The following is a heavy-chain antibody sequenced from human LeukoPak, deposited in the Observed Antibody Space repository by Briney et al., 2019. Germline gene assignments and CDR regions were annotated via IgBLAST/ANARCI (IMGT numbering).Heavy chain of an antibody. V-gene: IGHV3-53*01. CDR2: IYSGGST. CDR1: GFTACRNY. CDR3: TRVGENAFDI. Sequence: VGSLRLSCAASGFTACRNYMSWVRQAPGTGVEWVSVIYSGGSTYYADSVKGRFTISRDNSKNTLYLQMNSLRAEDTAVYYCTRVGENAFDIWGQGTMVTVSS. J-gene: IGHJ3*02.